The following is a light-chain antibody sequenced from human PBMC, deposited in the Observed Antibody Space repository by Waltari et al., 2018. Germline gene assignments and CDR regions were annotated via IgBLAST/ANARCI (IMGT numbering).Light chain of an antibody. J-gene: IGLJ1*01. CDR3: ASWDDSLRGV. V-gene: IGLV1-47*01. CDR1: SSNIGSNY. Sequence: QSVLTQPPSASGTPGQRVTISCSGSSSNIGSNYVYWYQQLPGTAPKLRICRNQERPSGVPDRFSGSKSGTSASLAISGLRSEDEADYYCASWDDSLRGVFGTGTKVTVL. CDR2: RNQ.